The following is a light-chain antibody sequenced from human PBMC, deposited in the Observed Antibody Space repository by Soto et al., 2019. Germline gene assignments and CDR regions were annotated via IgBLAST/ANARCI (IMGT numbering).Light chain of an antibody. J-gene: IGKJ4*01. V-gene: IGKV3-11*01. CDR3: QQRSDWPLT. CDR2: DVS. Sequence: ETVLTQSPATLSLSPGERAVVSCRASRNVDKFFAWYQQRPGQPPRLLIYDVSVRAAGVPARFTGSGSGTDFTLTISSLEPEDFAVYYCQQRSDWPLTFGGGTKLDIK. CDR1: RNVDKF.